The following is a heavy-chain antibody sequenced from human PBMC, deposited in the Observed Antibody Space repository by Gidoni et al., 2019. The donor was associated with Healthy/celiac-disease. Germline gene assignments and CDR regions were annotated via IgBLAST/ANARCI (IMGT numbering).Heavy chain of an antibody. V-gene: IGHV2-5*01. CDR3: AQLRPYYYDSSGYYLAPVTFDY. CDR1: GFSLSTSGVG. D-gene: IGHD3-22*01. J-gene: IGHJ4*02. CDR2: IYWNDDK. Sequence: QITLKESGPTLVKPTQTLTLTCTFSGFSLSTSGVGVGWIRQPPGKALEWLALIYWNDDKRYSPSLKSRLTITKDTSKNQVVLTMTNMDPVDTATYYCAQLRPYYYDSSGYYLAPVTFDYWGQGTLVTVSS.